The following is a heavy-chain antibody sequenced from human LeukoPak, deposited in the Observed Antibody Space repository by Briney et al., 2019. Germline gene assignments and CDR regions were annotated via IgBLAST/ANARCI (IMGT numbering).Heavy chain of an antibody. CDR1: GFPFSSYG. J-gene: IGHJ4*02. D-gene: IGHD3-22*01. Sequence: GGSLRLSCAASGFPFSSYGMHWVRQAPGKGLEWVAFIRYDGSNKYYADSVKGRFTISRDNSKNTLYLQMNSLRPEDTAVYFCTRPQYYYDNSGFDYWGQGTLVTVSS. CDR2: IRYDGSNK. V-gene: IGHV3-30*02. CDR3: TRPQYYYDNSGFDY.